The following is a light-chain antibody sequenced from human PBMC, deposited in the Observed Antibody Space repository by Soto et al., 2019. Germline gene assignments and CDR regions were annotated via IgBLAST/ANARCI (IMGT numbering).Light chain of an antibody. Sequence: DIQLTQSPSFLSASVGDRVTITCRASQGISSYLAWYQQKPGKAPKVLIYAASTLQSGVPSRFSGSRSGTEFTLTISSLQPEDFATYFCQQLNSYPWTFGQGTKVEIK. CDR3: QQLNSYPWT. V-gene: IGKV1-9*01. J-gene: IGKJ1*01. CDR1: QGISSY. CDR2: AAS.